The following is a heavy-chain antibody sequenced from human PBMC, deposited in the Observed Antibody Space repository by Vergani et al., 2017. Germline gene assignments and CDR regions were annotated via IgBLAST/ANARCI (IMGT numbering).Heavy chain of an antibody. CDR1: GYSFTSYW. CDR3: ARTLVVPAAIPTQYYFDY. Sequence: EVQLVQSGAEVKKPGESLRISCKGSGYSFTSYWISWVRQMPGKGLEWMGRIDPSDSYTNYSPSFQGHVTISADKSISTAYLQWSSLKASDTAMYYCARTLVVPAAIPTQYYFDYWGQGTLVTVSS. CDR2: IDPSDSYT. V-gene: IGHV5-10-1*01. D-gene: IGHD2-2*02. J-gene: IGHJ4*02.